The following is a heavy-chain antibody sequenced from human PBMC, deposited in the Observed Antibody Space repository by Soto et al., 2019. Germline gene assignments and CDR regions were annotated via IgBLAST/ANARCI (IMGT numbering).Heavy chain of an antibody. D-gene: IGHD3-10*01. V-gene: IGHV1-18*01. CDR1: GYTFTSYG. Sequence: QVQLVQSGAEVKKPGASVKVSCKASGYTFTSYGISWVRQAPGQGLEWMGWISAYKGNTNLAQKHQGRVTLTTDTSTSTAYMELRSLRSDDTAVYYWAIEKVDGSGSYYGYWGQGTLVTVSS. CDR3: AIEKVDGSGSYYGY. CDR2: ISAYKGNT. J-gene: IGHJ4*02.